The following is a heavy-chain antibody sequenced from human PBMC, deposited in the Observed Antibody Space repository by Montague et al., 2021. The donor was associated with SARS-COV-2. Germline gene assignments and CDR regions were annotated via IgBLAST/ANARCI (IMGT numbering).Heavy chain of an antibody. CDR1: GASMSPYL. Sequence: SETLSLTCAVTGASMSPYLWSWIRQSPGKGLEWIGQLHHSGTTNYSPSLESRVTLSVDTSKNQFSLNLTSVTATDTAVYFCATTLGGRYYCVEYYFDYWGQGTLVTVSA. V-gene: IGHV4-34*01. CDR3: ATTLGGRYYCVEYYFDY. J-gene: IGHJ4*02. CDR2: LHHSGTT. D-gene: IGHD3-10*01.